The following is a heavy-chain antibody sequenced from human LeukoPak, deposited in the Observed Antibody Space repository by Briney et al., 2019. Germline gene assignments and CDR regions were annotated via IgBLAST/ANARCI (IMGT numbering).Heavy chain of an antibody. J-gene: IGHJ4*02. CDR2: ISWNSGSI. CDR3: AKDVGAASNYYDSSGNFDY. V-gene: IGHV3-9*01. D-gene: IGHD3-22*01. CDR1: GFTFDDYA. Sequence: GGSLRLSCAASGFTFDDYAMHWVRQAPGKGLEWVSGISWNSGSIGYADSVRGRFTISRDNAKNSLYLQMNSLRAEDTALYYCAKDVGAASNYYDSSGNFDYWGQGTLVTVSS.